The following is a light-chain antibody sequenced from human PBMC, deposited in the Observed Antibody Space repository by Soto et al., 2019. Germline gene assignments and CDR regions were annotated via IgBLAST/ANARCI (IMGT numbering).Light chain of an antibody. CDR3: TSWTTSTTMI. Sequence: QSALTQPASVSGSPGQSVTISCTGTRSDIGAYNVVSWYQQHPGEVPKLMLYDVNVRPSGVSNRFSGSKSGNTASLTISGLQAEDEDDYYCTSWTTSTTMIFGGGTKLTVL. CDR1: RSDIGAYNV. CDR2: DVN. V-gene: IGLV2-14*03. J-gene: IGLJ2*01.